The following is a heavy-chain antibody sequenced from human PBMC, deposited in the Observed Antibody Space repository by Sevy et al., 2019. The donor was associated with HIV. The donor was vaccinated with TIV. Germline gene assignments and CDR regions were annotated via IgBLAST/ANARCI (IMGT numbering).Heavy chain of an antibody. CDR3: ARHLGYYDSGTYYDYFDY. CDR1: GYSFTTYW. J-gene: IGHJ4*02. Sequence: GESLKISCKGSGYSFTTYWITWVRQMPGKGLEWMGRFDPSDSYTHYSRSFQGHVTISADKSISTVYLHWSSLKASDTAMYYCARHLGYYDSGTYYDYFDYWGQGTLVTVSS. CDR2: FDPSDSYT. D-gene: IGHD3-10*01. V-gene: IGHV5-10-1*01.